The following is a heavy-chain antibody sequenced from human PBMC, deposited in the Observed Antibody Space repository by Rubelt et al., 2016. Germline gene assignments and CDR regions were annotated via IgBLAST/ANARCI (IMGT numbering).Heavy chain of an antibody. CDR2: ISDNGDT. V-gene: IGHV4-34*01. CDR3: ARAYGSWYVGHYFDY. CDR1: GGSLSDYS. Sequence: QVQLRQSGPGLLKPSETLSLMCAVFGGSLSDYSWSWIRQVPGKGLEWLGEISDNGDTNYHPSLRSRVTLSLDPARKEFARRLKAVTAADTAVYDCARAYGSWYVGHYFDYWGQGTLVTVSS. J-gene: IGHJ4*02. D-gene: IGHD6-13*01.